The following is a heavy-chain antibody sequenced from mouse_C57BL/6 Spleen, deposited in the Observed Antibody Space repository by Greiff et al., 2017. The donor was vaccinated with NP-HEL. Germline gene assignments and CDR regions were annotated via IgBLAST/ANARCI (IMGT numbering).Heavy chain of an antibody. V-gene: IGHV1-50*01. CDR1: GYTFTSYW. CDR3: ARDYGSSYDAMDY. Sequence: VQLQQSGAELVKPGASVKLSCKASGYTFTSYWMQWVKQRPGQGLEWIGEIDPSDSYTNYNQKFKGKATLTVDTSSSTAYMQLSSLTSEDSAVYYCARDYGSSYDAMDYWGQGTSVTVSS. D-gene: IGHD1-1*01. CDR2: IDPSDSYT. J-gene: IGHJ4*01.